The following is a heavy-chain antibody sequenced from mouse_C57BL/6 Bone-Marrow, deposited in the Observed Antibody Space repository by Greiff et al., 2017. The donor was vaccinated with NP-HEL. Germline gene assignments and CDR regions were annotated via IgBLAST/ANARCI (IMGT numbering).Heavy chain of an antibody. CDR2: IWSGGST. J-gene: IGHJ4*01. Sequence: QVQLKQSGPGLVQPSQSLSITCTVSGFSLTSYGVHWVRQSPGKGLEWLGVIWSGGSTDYNAAFISRLSISKDNSKSQVFFKMNSLQADDTAIYYCARAVYYYGSRGNAMDYWGQGTSVTVSS. D-gene: IGHD1-1*01. CDR3: ARAVYYYGSRGNAMDY. V-gene: IGHV2-2*01. CDR1: GFSLTSYG.